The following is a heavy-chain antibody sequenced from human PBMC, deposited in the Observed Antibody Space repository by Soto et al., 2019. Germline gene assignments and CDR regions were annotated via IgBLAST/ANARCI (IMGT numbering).Heavy chain of an antibody. Sequence: QKISWKGCGYSLTSYWSGWLRQMPRKGLEWMGIIYPGDSDTRYSPSFQGQVTISADKSISTAYLQWSSLKASDTAMYYCARQGGRYDSSGYYSDYWGQGTLVTVSS. CDR2: IYPGDSDT. J-gene: IGHJ4*02. CDR3: ARQGGRYDSSGYYSDY. CDR1: GYSLTSYW. D-gene: IGHD3-22*01. V-gene: IGHV5-51*01.